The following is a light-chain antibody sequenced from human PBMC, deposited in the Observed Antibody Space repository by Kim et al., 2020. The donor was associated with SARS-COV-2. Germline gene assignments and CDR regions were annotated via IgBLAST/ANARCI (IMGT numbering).Light chain of an antibody. V-gene: IGKV3-11*01. CDR2: DAS. CDR3: QQRSNWPPWT. J-gene: IGKJ1*01. Sequence: SPGERATPSCRASQSVSSYLAWYQQKPGQAHRLLIYDASNRATGIPARFSGSGSGTDFTLTISSLEPEDFAVYYCQQRSNWPPWTFGQGTKVDIK. CDR1: QSVSSY.